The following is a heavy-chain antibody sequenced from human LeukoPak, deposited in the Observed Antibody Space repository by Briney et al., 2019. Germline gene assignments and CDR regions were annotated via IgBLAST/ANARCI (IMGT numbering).Heavy chain of an antibody. CDR1: GGSFSGYY. CDR2: INLGGST. D-gene: IGHD2-8*01. J-gene: IGHJ4*02. Sequence: SETLSLTCAVSGGSFSGYYWTWIRQSPGKGLEWIGEINLGGSTNYSPSLKSRVTLSRDTSNNQFSLKLNSVTAADTAVYFCARETGWPVYYFDSWGQGTLVTVPS. V-gene: IGHV4-34*01. CDR3: ARETGWPVYYFDS.